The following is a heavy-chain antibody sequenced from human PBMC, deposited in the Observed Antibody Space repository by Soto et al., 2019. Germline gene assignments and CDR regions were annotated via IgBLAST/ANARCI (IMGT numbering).Heavy chain of an antibody. D-gene: IGHD4-17*01. J-gene: IGHJ5*02. CDR2: IYSGGST. Sequence: EVQLVESGGGLVQPGGSLRLSCAASGFTVSSNYMSWVRQAPGKGLEWVSVIYSGGSTYYADSVKGRFTISRDNSKNTLYLQMNSLRAEDTAVYYCASHYGDYEHWFDPWGQGTLVTVSS. CDR3: ASHYGDYEHWFDP. CDR1: GFTVSSNY. V-gene: IGHV3-66*04.